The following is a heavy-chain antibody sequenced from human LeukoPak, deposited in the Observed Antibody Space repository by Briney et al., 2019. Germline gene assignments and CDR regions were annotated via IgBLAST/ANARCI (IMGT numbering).Heavy chain of an antibody. CDR2: ISRDGNSE. J-gene: IGHJ4*02. Sequence: GGSLRLSCAASGFTFSNYDMNWVRQAPGKGLEWVSHISRDGNSESTVDAPRGRFATSRDNAKNTLFLLINSLRVEDTAVYYCARDSVDGPFVISLDLWGQGALVTVSS. D-gene: IGHD3-10*01. V-gene: IGHV3-48*03. CDR1: GFTFSNYD. CDR3: ARDSVDGPFVISLDL.